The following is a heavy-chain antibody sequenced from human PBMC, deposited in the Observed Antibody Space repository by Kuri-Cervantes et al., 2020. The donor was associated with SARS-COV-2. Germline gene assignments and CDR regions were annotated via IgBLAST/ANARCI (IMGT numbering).Heavy chain of an antibody. J-gene: IGHJ4*02. CDR3: ARGLAAAFGVDY. Sequence: SVKVSCKASGGTFSSYAISWVRQAPGQGLKWMGGIIPIFGTANYAQKLQGRVTMTTDTSTSTAYMELRSLRSDDTAVYYCARGLAAAFGVDYWGQGTLVTASS. CDR1: GGTFSSYA. D-gene: IGHD6-13*01. V-gene: IGHV1-69*05. CDR2: IIPIFGTA.